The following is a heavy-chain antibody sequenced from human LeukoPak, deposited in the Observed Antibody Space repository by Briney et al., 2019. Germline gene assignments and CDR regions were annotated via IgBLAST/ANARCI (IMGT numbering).Heavy chain of an antibody. V-gene: IGHV4-59*01. CDR2: IRFSGAT. J-gene: IGHJ4*02. D-gene: IGHD6-19*01. Sequence: PSETLSLTCTVSRVPIVGYFWTWVRQPPGKGLECIGNIRFSGATSYNPSLESRVTISVDSSKSQIFLNLRSVTTADTAVYYCARGNGWHDYWGQGTLVTASS. CDR1: RVPIVGYF. CDR3: ARGNGWHDY.